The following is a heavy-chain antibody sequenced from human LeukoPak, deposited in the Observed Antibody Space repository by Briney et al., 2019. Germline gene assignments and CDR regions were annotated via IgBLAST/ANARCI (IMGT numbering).Heavy chain of an antibody. Sequence: ASVKVSCKASGYTFTSYGISWVRQAPGQGLEWRGWISAYNGNTNYAQKLQGRVTMTTDTSTSTAYMELRSLRSDDTAVYYCARVYYYDSSGYYYFDYWGQGTLVTVSS. CDR3: ARVYYYDSSGYYYFDY. J-gene: IGHJ4*02. D-gene: IGHD3-22*01. V-gene: IGHV1-18*01. CDR1: GYTFTSYG. CDR2: ISAYNGNT.